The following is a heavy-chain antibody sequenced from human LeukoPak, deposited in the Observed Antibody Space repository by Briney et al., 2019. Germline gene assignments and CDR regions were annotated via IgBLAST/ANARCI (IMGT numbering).Heavy chain of an antibody. V-gene: IGHV3-30-3*01. Sequence: QSGGSLRLSCAASGFTFSSYAMHWVRQAPGKGLEWVAVISYDGSNKYYADSVKGRFTISRDNSKNTLYLQMNSLRAEDTAVYYCAGGGLLDTAMVPALRYWGQGTLVTVSS. CDR2: ISYDGSNK. CDR3: AGGGLLDTAMVPALRY. J-gene: IGHJ4*02. CDR1: GFTFSSYA. D-gene: IGHD5-18*01.